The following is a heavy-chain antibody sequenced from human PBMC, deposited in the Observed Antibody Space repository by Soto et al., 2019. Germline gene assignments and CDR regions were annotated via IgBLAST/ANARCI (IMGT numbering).Heavy chain of an antibody. CDR3: ARVRDYFDY. Sequence: PSETLSLTCTVSGGSTSSYYWSWIRQPPGKGLEWIGYIYYSGGTNYNPSLKSRVTISVDTSKNQFSLKLSSVTAADTAVYYCARVRDYFDYWGQGTLVTVSS. V-gene: IGHV4-59*01. J-gene: IGHJ4*02. CDR2: IYYSGGT. CDR1: GGSTSSYY.